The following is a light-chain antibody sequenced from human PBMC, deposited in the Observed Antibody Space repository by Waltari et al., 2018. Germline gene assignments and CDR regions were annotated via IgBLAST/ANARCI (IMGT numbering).Light chain of an antibody. CDR3: QQYSTSLMFS. J-gene: IGKJ2*03. Sequence: DIQLTQSPSTLSASVGDRVTITCRASQSISTSLAWFQQKPGNPPKLLIYKTFNLERGVPSRFSGRGSGTEFTLTITRLQSDDCATYYCQQYSTSLMFSFGHGIKLEI. CDR1: QSISTS. CDR2: KTF. V-gene: IGKV1-5*03.